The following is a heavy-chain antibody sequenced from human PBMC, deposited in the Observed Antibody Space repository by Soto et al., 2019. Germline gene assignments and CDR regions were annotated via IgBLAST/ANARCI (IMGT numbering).Heavy chain of an antibody. CDR3: PRWTAAGYDYFDI. Sequence: GGSLRLSCAASGLTVNSHHMSWVRQAPGRGLEWVSLIYSGGDTYYADSVKGKFTISRYTFKITLYLQMNTLRAEDTAVYYCPRWTAAGYDYFDIWGQGTLVTVSS. CDR2: IYSGGDT. CDR1: GLTVNSHH. V-gene: IGHV3-66*01. J-gene: IGHJ4*02. D-gene: IGHD6-25*01.